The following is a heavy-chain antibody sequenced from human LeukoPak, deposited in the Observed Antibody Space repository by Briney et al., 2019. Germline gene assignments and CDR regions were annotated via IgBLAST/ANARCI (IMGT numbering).Heavy chain of an antibody. D-gene: IGHD1-26*01. J-gene: IGHJ4*02. CDR3: AKAGGSLGYFDY. Sequence: GGSLRLSCAASGFTFSTFAMIWVRQPPGKGLEWVSAISGSGGSTYYADSVKGRFTISRDNSKNTLYLQMNSLRAEDTAVYYCAKAGGSLGYFDYWGQGTLVTVSS. V-gene: IGHV3-23*01. CDR2: ISGSGGST. CDR1: GFTFSTFA.